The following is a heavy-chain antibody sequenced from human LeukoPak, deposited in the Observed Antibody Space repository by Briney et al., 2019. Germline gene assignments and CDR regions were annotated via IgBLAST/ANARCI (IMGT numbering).Heavy chain of an antibody. D-gene: IGHD2-2*01. V-gene: IGHV3-23*01. CDR1: GFTFSSYA. Sequence: GGSLRLSCAASGFTFSSYAMSWVRQAPGKGLEWVSAISGSGGSTYYADSVKGRFAISRDNSKNTLYLQMNSLRAEDTAVYYCAKDRVVVPAASDYWGQGTLVTVSS. J-gene: IGHJ4*02. CDR2: ISGSGGST. CDR3: AKDRVVVPAASDY.